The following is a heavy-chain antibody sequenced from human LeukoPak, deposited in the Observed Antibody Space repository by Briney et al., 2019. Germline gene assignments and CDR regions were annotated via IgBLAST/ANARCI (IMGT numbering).Heavy chain of an antibody. D-gene: IGHD2-8*02. Sequence: GASVKVSCKASGYTFTDYYIHWVRQAPGQGLEWMGWINVNSGDTYYAQNFQDRVTMTGDTSISTAYMELSSLTSDDTAVYYCAAVPNANAWYWDDAFDIWGQGTMVTVSS. V-gene: IGHV1-2*02. CDR1: GYTFTDYY. J-gene: IGHJ3*02. CDR2: INVNSGDT. CDR3: AAVPNANAWYWDDAFDI.